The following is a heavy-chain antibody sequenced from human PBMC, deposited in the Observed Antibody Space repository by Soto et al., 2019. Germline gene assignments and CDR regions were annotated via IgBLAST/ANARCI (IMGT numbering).Heavy chain of an antibody. CDR1: GFTFTSYD. CDR3: ARVPFVNFGDSVPFDY. V-gene: IGHV1-8*01. D-gene: IGHD4-17*01. Sequence: VQLLQSGAEVKKPGASVKVSCKTSGFTFTSYDINWVRQAPGQGLEWLGWVNPNSGNTDYAQKFQGRVTMTRNTSRTTAYMELSSLSSEDTAVYYCARVPFVNFGDSVPFDYWGQGTLVTVSS. CDR2: VNPNSGNT. J-gene: IGHJ4*02.